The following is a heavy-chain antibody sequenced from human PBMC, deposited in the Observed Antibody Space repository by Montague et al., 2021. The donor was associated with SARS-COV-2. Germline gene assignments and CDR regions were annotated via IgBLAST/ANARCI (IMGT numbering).Heavy chain of an antibody. CDR2: VNHSGHT. V-gene: IGHV4-34*01. D-gene: IGHD6-6*01. Sequence: SETLSLSCAVYGGSLSGDHWSWIRQPPGKGPEWIGEVNHSGHTNXNVSLKSRVTMSVDTSKSQFSLKVRSVTASDTAVDYCAGGPVGVAARLRYYFDQWGQGTLVTVSS. CDR1: GGSLSGDH. J-gene: IGHJ4*02. CDR3: AGGPVGVAARLRYYFDQ.